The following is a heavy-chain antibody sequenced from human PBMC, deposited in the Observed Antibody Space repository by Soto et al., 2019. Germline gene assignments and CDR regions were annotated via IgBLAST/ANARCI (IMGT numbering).Heavy chain of an antibody. D-gene: IGHD2-2*01. CDR3: ARQHCSSTTCYSRNWFDP. J-gene: IGHJ5*02. CDR2: IYPGDSGT. V-gene: IGHV5-51*01. CDR1: GYIFTSYW. Sequence: GESLKISCKGSGYIFTSYWIGWLRQMPGKGLEWMGIIYPGDSGTSYSPSFQGQVTISADKSISTAYLQWSSLKASDTAMYYCARQHCSSTTCYSRNWFDPWGQGTLVTVSS.